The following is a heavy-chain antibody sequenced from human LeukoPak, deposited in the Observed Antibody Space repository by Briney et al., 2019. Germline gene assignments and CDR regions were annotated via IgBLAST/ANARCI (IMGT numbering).Heavy chain of an antibody. D-gene: IGHD3-22*01. V-gene: IGHV3-23*01. CDR1: GFTFSSYA. Sequence: GGSLRLSCAASGFTFSSYAMSWVRQAPGKGLEWVSAISGSGGSTYYADSVNGRFTISRDNSKNTLYLQMNSLRAEDTAVYYCAKALFRGYSYYFDYWGQGTLVTVSS. CDR2: ISGSGGST. CDR3: AKALFRGYSYYFDY. J-gene: IGHJ4*02.